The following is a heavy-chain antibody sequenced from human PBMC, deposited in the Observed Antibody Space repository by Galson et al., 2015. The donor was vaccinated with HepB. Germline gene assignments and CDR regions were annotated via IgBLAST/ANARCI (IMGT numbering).Heavy chain of an antibody. D-gene: IGHD2-2*01. V-gene: IGHV1-8*01. CDR3: ARSQNLPAAIVGFDP. Sequence: SVKVSCKASGYTFTSYDINWVRQATGQGLEWMGWMNPNSGNTGYAQKFQGRVTMTRNTSISTAYMELSSLRSEDTAVYYCARSQNLPAAIVGFDPWGQGTLVTVSS. J-gene: IGHJ5*02. CDR1: GYTFTSYD. CDR2: MNPNSGNT.